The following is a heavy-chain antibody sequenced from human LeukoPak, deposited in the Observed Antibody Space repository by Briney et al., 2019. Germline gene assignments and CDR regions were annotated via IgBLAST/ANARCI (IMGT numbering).Heavy chain of an antibody. J-gene: IGHJ4*02. D-gene: IGHD3-22*01. CDR2: IHPSGML. V-gene: IGHV4-31*03. Sequence: SQTLSLTCTVSGASFNSDQYWNWIRQSPGKGLERIGSIHPSGMLCNNPSLESRVTMSRDTSKNQFSLNLNSVTAADTAVYFCSRGLDSRKLGYWGQGILVTVSS. CDR3: SRGLDSRKLGY. CDR1: GASFNSDQY.